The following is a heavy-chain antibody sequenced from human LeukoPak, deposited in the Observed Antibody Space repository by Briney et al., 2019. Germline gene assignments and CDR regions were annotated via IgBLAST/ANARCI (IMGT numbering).Heavy chain of an antibody. J-gene: IGHJ4*02. D-gene: IGHD3-10*01. CDR3: AKRGIVIRGILVIGYHQEAYHYDY. V-gene: IGHV3-23*01. CDR1: ALTLTNYA. Sequence: PGGSLRLSCVVSALTLTNYAMTWVRQAPGKGLEWVSYISERGGSTSYADSVKGRFTISRDTSLNTLYLQMTSLRAEDTAVYFCAKRGIVIRGILVIGYHQEAYHYDYWGQGVLVTVSS. CDR2: ISERGGST.